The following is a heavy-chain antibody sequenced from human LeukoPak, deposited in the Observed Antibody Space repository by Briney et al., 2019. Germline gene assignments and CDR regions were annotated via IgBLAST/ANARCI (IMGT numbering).Heavy chain of an antibody. CDR1: GGSISSHY. V-gene: IGHV4-59*06. CDR3: ARERKTTVTGFDP. Sequence: SETLSLTCTVSGGSISSHYWSWIRQHPGKGLEWIGYIYYSESTYYNPSLKSRVTISVDTSKNQFSLKLSSVTAADTAVYYCARERKTTVTGFDPWGQGTLVTVSS. D-gene: IGHD4-17*01. CDR2: IYYSEST. J-gene: IGHJ5*02.